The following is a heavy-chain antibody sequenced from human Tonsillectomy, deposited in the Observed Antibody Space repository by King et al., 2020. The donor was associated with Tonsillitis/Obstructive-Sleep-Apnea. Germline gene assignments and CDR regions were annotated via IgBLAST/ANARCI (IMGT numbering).Heavy chain of an antibody. CDR1: GYTFTNYA. J-gene: IGHJ6*03. Sequence: QLVQSGSELKKPGASVKVSCKASGYTFTNYAMNWGRQAPGQGLEWMGWINTNTGNPTYAQGFTGRFVFSLDTSVSTAYLQISSLKAEDSALYYCASEGAGYYLSYYYVDVWGKGAPVTVSS. CDR3: ASEGAGYYLSYYYVDV. CDR2: INTNTGNP. V-gene: IGHV7-4-1*02. D-gene: IGHD3-22*01.